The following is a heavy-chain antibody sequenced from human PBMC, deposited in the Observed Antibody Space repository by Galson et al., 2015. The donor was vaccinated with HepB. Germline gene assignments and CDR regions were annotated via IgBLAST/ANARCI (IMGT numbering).Heavy chain of an antibody. Sequence: SVKVSCKASGYTFTGYYMHWVRQAPGQGLEWMGWINPNSGGTNYAQKLQGWVTMTRDTSTSTAYMELSRLRSDDTAVYYCARDATHHSYYYGMDVWGQGTTVTVSS. CDR2: INPNSGGT. V-gene: IGHV1-2*04. CDR1: GYTFTGYY. CDR3: ARDATHHSYYYGMDV. J-gene: IGHJ6*02.